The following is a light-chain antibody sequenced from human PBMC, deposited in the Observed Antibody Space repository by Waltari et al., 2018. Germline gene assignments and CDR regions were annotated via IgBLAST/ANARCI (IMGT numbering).Light chain of an antibody. Sequence: QSALTQPASVSGSPGQSITISCTGTSSDVGGYNYVSWYQQHPGKAPKRMIYDVSKRPSGVSNRFSGSKSGNTASLTISGLQAEDEAVYYCTSYTSSDTVLFGGGTKLTVL. J-gene: IGLJ2*01. V-gene: IGLV2-14*03. CDR1: SSDVGGYNY. CDR3: TSYTSSDTVL. CDR2: DVS.